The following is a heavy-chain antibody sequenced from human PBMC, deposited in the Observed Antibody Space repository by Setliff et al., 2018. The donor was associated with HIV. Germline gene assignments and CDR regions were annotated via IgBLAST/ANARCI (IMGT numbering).Heavy chain of an antibody. Sequence: RLSCAASGFTFDTYEMNWVRRAPGKGLEWVSYISVTGNTIFYGDSVEGRFTISRDNAKNSLYLQMNSLRADDTAVYYCARSIRANWGGNDAVDFWCQGTKVTVSS. D-gene: IGHD7-27*01. CDR1: GFTFDTYE. CDR3: ARSIRANWGGNDAVDF. J-gene: IGHJ3*01. V-gene: IGHV3-48*03. CDR2: ISVTGNTI.